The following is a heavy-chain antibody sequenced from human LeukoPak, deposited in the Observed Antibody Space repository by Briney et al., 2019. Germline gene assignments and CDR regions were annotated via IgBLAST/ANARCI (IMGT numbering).Heavy chain of an antibody. Sequence: GGSLRLSCAASGFTFSTYSMNWVRQAPGKGLEWVSSISSSSRYIYYADSVKGRFTISRDNAKSSLYLQMNSLRAEDTAVYYCARGEGDPTYYYYGMDVWGHGTTVTVTS. CDR2: ISSSSRYI. D-gene: IGHD2-21*02. V-gene: IGHV3-21*01. CDR3: ARGEGDPTYYYYGMDV. J-gene: IGHJ6*02. CDR1: GFTFSTYS.